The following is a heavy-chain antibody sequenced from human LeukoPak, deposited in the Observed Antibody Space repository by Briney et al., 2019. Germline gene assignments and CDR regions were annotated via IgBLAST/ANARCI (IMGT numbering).Heavy chain of an antibody. J-gene: IGHJ4*02. CDR3: ARRAGGVRGPTHLNYFDY. V-gene: IGHV4-39*01. CDR1: GGSGGSISSSTYY. Sequence: SETLSLTCTVSGGSGGSISSSTYYWGWIRQPPGKGLEWIGSIYYSGSTYYNPSLKSRVTISVDTSKNQFSLKLSSVTAADTAVYYCARRAGGVRGPTHLNYFDYWGQGTLVTVSS. CDR2: IYYSGST. D-gene: IGHD3-10*01.